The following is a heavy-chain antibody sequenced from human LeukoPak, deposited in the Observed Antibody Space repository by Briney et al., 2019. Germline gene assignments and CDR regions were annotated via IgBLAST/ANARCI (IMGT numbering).Heavy chain of an antibody. J-gene: IGHJ4*02. CDR1: GYSFTSYW. Sequence: GESLKISCKGSGYSFTSYWIGWVRQMPEKGLEWMGIIYPGDSDTRYSPSFQGQVTISADKSISTAYLQWSSLKASDTAMYYCARFYSQYYDSSGYYFDYWGQGTLVTVSS. V-gene: IGHV5-51*01. CDR2: IYPGDSDT. D-gene: IGHD3-22*01. CDR3: ARFYSQYYDSSGYYFDY.